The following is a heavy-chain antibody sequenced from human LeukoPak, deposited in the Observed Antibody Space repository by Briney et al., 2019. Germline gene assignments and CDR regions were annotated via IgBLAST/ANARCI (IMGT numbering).Heavy chain of an antibody. V-gene: IGHV3-33*01. D-gene: IGHD2-15*01. J-gene: IGHJ6*03. CDR1: GFTFSNYG. Sequence: PGRSLRLSCAASGFTFSNYGMHWVRQAPGKGLEWVALIWYDGSNKYYVDSVQGRLTITRDNSKNKLYLQMNSLRADDTAVYFCARAGYCSGGNCHIVLDHYYYMDVWGKGTTVTVSS. CDR3: ARAGYCSGGNCHIVLDHYYYMDV. CDR2: IWYDGSNK.